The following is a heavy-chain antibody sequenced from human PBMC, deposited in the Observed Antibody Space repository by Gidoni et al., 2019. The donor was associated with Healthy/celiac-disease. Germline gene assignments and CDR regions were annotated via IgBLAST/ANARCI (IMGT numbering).Heavy chain of an antibody. CDR3: ARGLWSGFDY. D-gene: IGHD3-3*01. J-gene: IGHJ4*02. CDR1: GCSVSSGSYY. Sequence: QVQLQESGPGLVKPSETLSLTCTVSGCSVSSGSYYWSWIRQPPGKGLEWIGYIYYSGSTNYNPSLKSRVTISVDTSKNQFSLKLSSVTAADTAVYYCARGLWSGFDYWGQGTLVTVSS. CDR2: IYYSGST. V-gene: IGHV4-61*01.